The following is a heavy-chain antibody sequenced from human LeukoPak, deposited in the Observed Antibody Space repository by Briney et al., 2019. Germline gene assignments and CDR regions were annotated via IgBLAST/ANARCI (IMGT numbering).Heavy chain of an antibody. V-gene: IGHV1-2*02. J-gene: IGHJ4*02. D-gene: IGHD6-13*01. Sequence: VASVKVSCKASGYTSTGYYMHWVRQAPGQGLEWMGWINPNSGGTNYAQKFQGRVTMTRDTSISTAYMELSRLRSDDTAVYYCARGSYSSSWTDFDYWGQGTLVTVSS. CDR1: GYTSTGYY. CDR2: INPNSGGT. CDR3: ARGSYSSSWTDFDY.